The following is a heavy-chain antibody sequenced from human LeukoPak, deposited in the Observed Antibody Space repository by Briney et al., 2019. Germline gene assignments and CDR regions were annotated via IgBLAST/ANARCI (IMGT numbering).Heavy chain of an antibody. J-gene: IGHJ4*02. CDR1: GFSFSTYA. CDR2: IWHDASHT. Sequence: GGSLRLSCAASGFSFSTYAMHWVRQAPGKGLEWVALIWHDASHTFYTDSVKGRFTISRDNSKNTVYLQMNSLGGEDTAVYYCATEIFGSGSYPDYWGQGTLVTVSS. V-gene: IGHV3-33*01. D-gene: IGHD3-10*01. CDR3: ATEIFGSGSYPDY.